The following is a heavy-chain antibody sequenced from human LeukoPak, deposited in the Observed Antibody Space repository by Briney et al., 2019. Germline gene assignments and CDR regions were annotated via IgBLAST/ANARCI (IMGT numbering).Heavy chain of an antibody. CDR2: ISSSSSYI. CDR3: ARVLQSGYDYGDYYYMYV. CDR1: GFTFSTHR. D-gene: IGHD5-12*01. Sequence: RRSLRLSCAASGFTFSTHRMNWVRQAPGKGLEWVSCISSSSSYIYYANSVKGRFTISRDNAKNPLYRQMNSVRAEDTAVYYCARVLQSGYDYGDYYYMYVWGKGATVMVSS. J-gene: IGHJ6*03. V-gene: IGHV3-21*01.